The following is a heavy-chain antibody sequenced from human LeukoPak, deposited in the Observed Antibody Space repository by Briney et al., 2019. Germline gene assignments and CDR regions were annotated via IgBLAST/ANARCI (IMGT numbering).Heavy chain of an antibody. V-gene: IGHV3-7*01. D-gene: IGHD3-10*01. CDR2: IKQDGSEK. J-gene: IGHJ4*02. Sequence: GGSLRLSCAVSGFTLSRYWMSWVRQAPGKGPEWVANIKQDGSEKNYLDAVKGRFTISRDNTKNLVELHMNSLRVEDTAMYYCASSYYGSGLWGQGTLVTVSS. CDR1: GFTLSRYW. CDR3: ASSYYGSGL.